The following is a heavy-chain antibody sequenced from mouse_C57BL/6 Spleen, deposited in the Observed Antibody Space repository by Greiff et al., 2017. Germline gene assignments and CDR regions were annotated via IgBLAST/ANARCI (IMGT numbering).Heavy chain of an antibody. CDR2: ISYDGSN. Sequence: EVQLQESGPGLVKPSPSLSLTCSVTGYSITSGYYWYWIRQFPGNKLEWMGYISYDGSNNYNPSLKNPISITRDTSKNQFFLKLNSVTTEDTATYYCARAVLLRDFDVWGTGTTVTVSS. CDR3: ARAVLLRDFDV. V-gene: IGHV3-6*01. D-gene: IGHD2-1*01. J-gene: IGHJ1*03. CDR1: GYSITSGYY.